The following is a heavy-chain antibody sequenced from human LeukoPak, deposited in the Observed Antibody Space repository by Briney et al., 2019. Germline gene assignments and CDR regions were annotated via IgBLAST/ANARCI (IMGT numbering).Heavy chain of an antibody. D-gene: IGHD3-16*01. CDR1: GGSISSSSYY. Sequence: SETLSLTCTVSGGSISSSSYYWGWIRQPPGKGLEWIGSIYYSGSTYYNPSLKSRVTISVDTSKNQFSLKLSSVTAADTAVYYCARSYGGGAPAFDYWGQGTLVTVSS. J-gene: IGHJ4*02. CDR3: ARSYGGGAPAFDY. CDR2: IYYSGST. V-gene: IGHV4-39*07.